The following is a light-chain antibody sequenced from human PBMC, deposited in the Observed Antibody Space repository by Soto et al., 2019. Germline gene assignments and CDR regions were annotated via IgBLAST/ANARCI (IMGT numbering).Light chain of an antibody. CDR3: QQYGSSPLT. CDR2: DAS. V-gene: IGKV3-20*01. CDR1: QSVRSNY. J-gene: IGKJ4*01. Sequence: EIVLTQPPGTLSLSPGETATLSCRASQSVRSNYLAWYQQKPGQAPRFLIYDASSRAPGIPDRFSGSGSGTDFTLTISRLEPEDFAVYYCQQYGSSPLTFGGGTKVEIK.